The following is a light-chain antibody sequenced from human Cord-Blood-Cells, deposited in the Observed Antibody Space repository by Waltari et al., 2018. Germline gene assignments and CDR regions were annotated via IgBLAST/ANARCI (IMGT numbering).Light chain of an antibody. Sequence: QSVLTQPPSASGTPGQRVTISCSGSSSNIGSNTANWYQQLPGTAPKLLIYSNNPRPSGVPDRFSGSKSGTSASLAISGLQSEDEADYYCAAWDDSLRWVFGGGTKLTVL. CDR3: AAWDDSLRWV. V-gene: IGLV1-44*01. J-gene: IGLJ3*02. CDR1: SSNIGSNT. CDR2: SNN.